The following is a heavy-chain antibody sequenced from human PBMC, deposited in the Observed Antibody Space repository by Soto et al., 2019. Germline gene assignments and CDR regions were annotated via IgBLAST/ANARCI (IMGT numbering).Heavy chain of an antibody. CDR2: ITPSGGYT. CDR3: ARGYGRGNNYYIMDV. CDR1: GYTFTTYH. D-gene: IGHD5-18*01. Sequence: QVQLVQSGAEVKKPGASVKVSCKASGYTFTTYHMHWVRQAPGHGLEWMGLITPSGGYTDYAQKFQGRVTVTRDTATSTVYMEVSSLRSDDTALYYCARGYGRGNNYYIMDVWGQGTTVTVSS. V-gene: IGHV1-46*01. J-gene: IGHJ6*02.